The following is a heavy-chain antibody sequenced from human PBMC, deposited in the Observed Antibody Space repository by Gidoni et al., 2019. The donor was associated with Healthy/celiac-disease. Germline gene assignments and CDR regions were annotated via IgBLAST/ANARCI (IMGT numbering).Heavy chain of an antibody. CDR2: ISWNSGSI. V-gene: IGHV3-9*01. CDR3: AKGEVTGDYYYGMDV. D-gene: IGHD7-27*01. CDR1: GFTFDDYA. J-gene: IGHJ6*02. Sequence: EVQLVESGGGLVQPGRSLRLSCAASGFTFDDYAMHWVRQAPGKGLAWVSGISWNSGSIGYADSVKGRFTISRDNAKNSLYLQMNSLRAEDTALYYCAKGEVTGDYYYGMDVWGQGTTVTVSS.